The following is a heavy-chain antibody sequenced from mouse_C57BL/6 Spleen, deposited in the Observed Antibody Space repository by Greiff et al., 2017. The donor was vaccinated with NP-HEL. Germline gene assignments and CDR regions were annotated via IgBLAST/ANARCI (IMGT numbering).Heavy chain of an antibody. J-gene: IGHJ4*01. CDR1: GYTFTDYE. Sequence: VQLQQSGAELVRPGASVTLSCKASGYTFTDYEMHWVKQTPVHGLEWIGAIDPETGGTAYNQKFKGKAILTADKSSSTAYMELRSLTSEDSAVYYCTSPSFYYAMDYWGQGTSVTVSS. CDR2: IDPETGGT. V-gene: IGHV1-15*01. CDR3: TSPSFYYAMDY.